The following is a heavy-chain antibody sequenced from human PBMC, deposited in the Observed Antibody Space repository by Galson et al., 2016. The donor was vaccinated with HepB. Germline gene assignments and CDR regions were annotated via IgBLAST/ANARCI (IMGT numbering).Heavy chain of an antibody. J-gene: IGHJ2*01. Sequence: SLRLSCAASGFTLRSYAMSWVRQAPGKGLEWVSVSSGNGGSTYYADSVKGRFTISSDNSKNTLYLQMNSLIAEDTAVYYCAKDSSLDYGDPKPCWYFDLWGRGILVTVSS. CDR2: SSGNGGST. D-gene: IGHD4-17*01. V-gene: IGHV3-23*01. CDR3: AKDSSLDYGDPKPCWYFDL. CDR1: GFTLRSYA.